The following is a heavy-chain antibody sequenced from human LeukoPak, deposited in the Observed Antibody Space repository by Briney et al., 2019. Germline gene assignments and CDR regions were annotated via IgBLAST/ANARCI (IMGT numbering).Heavy chain of an antibody. D-gene: IGHD5-18*01. Sequence: GGSLRLSCEASGFSFSSYGMSWVRQAPGEGLEWVSGFSASDGSRYYADSLTGRFTISRDNAKNSLYLQMNSLRAEDTAMYYCARRATTERGHSYGLDFWGQGTLVTVSS. CDR2: FSASDGSR. CDR3: ARRATTERGHSYGLDF. J-gene: IGHJ4*02. CDR1: GFSFSSYG. V-gene: IGHV3-23*01.